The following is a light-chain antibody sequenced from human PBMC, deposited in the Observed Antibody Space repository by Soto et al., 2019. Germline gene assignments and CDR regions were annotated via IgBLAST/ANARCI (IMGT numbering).Light chain of an antibody. V-gene: IGKV1-27*01. Sequence: EIQMTQSPSSLSASVGDRVTITCRASQGISNYLAWYQQKPGTVPKLLIYATYTLQPGVPSRFSGSGSGTDFTLTINGLQPEEVATYYCQKYNSAPPFTFGPGTKVNIK. CDR1: QGISNY. CDR2: ATY. J-gene: IGKJ3*01. CDR3: QKYNSAPPFT.